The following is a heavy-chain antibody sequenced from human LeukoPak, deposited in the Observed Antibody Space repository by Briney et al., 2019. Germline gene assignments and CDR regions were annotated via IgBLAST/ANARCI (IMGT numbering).Heavy chain of an antibody. V-gene: IGHV1-18*01. Sequence: GASVKVSCKASGYTFTSYGISWVRQAPGQGLEWMGWISAYNGNTNYAQKLQGRVTMTTDTSTSTAYMELRSLRSDDTAVYYCARDNPADYYDSSGYPNFDYWGQGTLVTVSS. CDR1: GYTFTSYG. CDR3: ARDNPADYYDSSGYPNFDY. CDR2: ISAYNGNT. J-gene: IGHJ4*02. D-gene: IGHD3-22*01.